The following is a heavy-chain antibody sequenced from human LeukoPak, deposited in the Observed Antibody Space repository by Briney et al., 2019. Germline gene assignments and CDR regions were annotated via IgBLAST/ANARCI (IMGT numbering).Heavy chain of an antibody. CDR2: ISYDGSNK. D-gene: IGHD6-6*01. J-gene: IGHJ6*02. CDR3: AKSLVYYYGMDV. Sequence: GGSLRLSCAVSGFTFSSYGMHWVRQAPGKGLEWVAVISYDGSNKYYADSVKGRFTISRDNSKNTLYLQMNSLRAEDTAVYYCAKSLVYYYGMDVWGQGTTVTVSS. CDR1: GFTFSSYG. V-gene: IGHV3-30*18.